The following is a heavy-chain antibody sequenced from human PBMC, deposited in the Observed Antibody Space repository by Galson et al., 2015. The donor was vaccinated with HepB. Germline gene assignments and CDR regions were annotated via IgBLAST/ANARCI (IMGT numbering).Heavy chain of an antibody. J-gene: IGHJ6*02. CDR2: INGDGGTT. V-gene: IGHV3-23*01. CDR1: GFTFSSYA. Sequence: SLRLSCAASGFTFSSYAMSWVRQAPGKGLEWVSSINGDGGTTNYADSVKGRFTISRDNSNNTLHLQMNSLRAEDTAVYYCAKDLKAPTIVVYFYYGMDVWGQGTTVTVSS. CDR3: AKDLKAPTIVVYFYYGMDV. D-gene: IGHD3-10*01.